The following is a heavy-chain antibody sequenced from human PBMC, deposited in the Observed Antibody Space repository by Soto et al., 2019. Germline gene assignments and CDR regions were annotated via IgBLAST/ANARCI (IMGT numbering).Heavy chain of an antibody. V-gene: IGHV4-34*01. D-gene: IGHD3-3*01. Sequence: PSETLSLTCAVYGGSFSGYYWSWIRQPPGKGLEWIGEINHSGSTNYNPSLKSRVTISVDTSKNQFSLKLSSVTDADTAVYYCARASTVYYDFWSGSSVRKWFDPWGQGTLVTVSS. CDR1: GGSFSGYY. J-gene: IGHJ5*02. CDR3: ARASTVYYDFWSGSSVRKWFDP. CDR2: INHSGST.